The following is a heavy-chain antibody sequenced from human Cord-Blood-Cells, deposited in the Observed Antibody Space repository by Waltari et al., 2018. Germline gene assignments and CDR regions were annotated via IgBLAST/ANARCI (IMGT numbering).Heavy chain of an antibody. J-gene: IGHJ3*02. D-gene: IGHD2-2*01. V-gene: IGHV3-15*01. CDR3: TTDIVVPAANAFDI. CDR1: GFTFSNAW. Sequence: EVQLVESGGGLVKRGGSLRLSCAASGFTFSNAWMSWVRQASGKGLGWVGRIKSKTDGGTTDYAAPVKGRFTISRDDSKNTLYLQMNSLKTEDTAVYYCTTDIVVPAANAFDIWGQGTMVTVSS. CDR2: IKSKTDGGTT.